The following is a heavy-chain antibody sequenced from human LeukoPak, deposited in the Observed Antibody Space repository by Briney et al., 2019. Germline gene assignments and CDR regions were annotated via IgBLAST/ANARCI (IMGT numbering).Heavy chain of an antibody. J-gene: IGHJ4*02. CDR1: GFTFSSYW. D-gene: IGHD3-22*01. Sequence: GGSLILSCAASGFTFSSYWMGWVRQAPGKGLERVDNIKQDGSEKNYVGSVKGRFTISRHNAKNSLSLQMNSLRAEDTAVYYCARDDSSGWYYFAYWGQGNRVTVSS. CDR3: ARDDSSGWYYFAY. CDR2: IKQDGSEK. V-gene: IGHV3-7*01.